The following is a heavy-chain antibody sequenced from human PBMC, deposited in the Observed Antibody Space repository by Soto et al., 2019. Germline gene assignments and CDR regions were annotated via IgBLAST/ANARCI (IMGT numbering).Heavy chain of an antibody. CDR1: GYTFTNYG. Sequence: QVKVVQSGDEVKKPGASVKVSCKASGYTFTNYGFSWVRQAPGQGLEWMGWISGYNGNTKYAEKFQGRVTMTTDTSTSTAHMELRSLRSDDTAVYYCAREGQAPYYFYGMDVWGQGPSVTFSS. J-gene: IGHJ6*02. CDR3: AREGQAPYYFYGMDV. CDR2: ISGYNGNT. V-gene: IGHV1-18*01.